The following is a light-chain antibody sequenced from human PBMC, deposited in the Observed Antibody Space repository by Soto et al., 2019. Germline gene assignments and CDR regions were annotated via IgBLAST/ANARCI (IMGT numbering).Light chain of an antibody. CDR2: AAY. V-gene: IGKV1-39*01. CDR1: QSISSY. Sequence: DIQMTQSPSSLSASVGDRVTITCRASQSISSYLNWYQQKPGKAPKLLIYAAYSLQIGVPSRFSGSGYVTDFTLNFSSLQPEDFATYYCQPSYIPSTFGPGTNVDIK. J-gene: IGKJ3*01. CDR3: QPSYIPST.